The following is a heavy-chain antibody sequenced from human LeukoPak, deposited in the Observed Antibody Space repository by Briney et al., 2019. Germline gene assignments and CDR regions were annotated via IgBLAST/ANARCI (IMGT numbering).Heavy chain of an antibody. D-gene: IGHD3-16*02. CDR2: IYTSGST. Sequence: SETLSLTCTVSGGSISSGSDYWSWIRQPAGKGLEWIGRIYTSGSTNYNPSLKSRVTISVDTSKNQFSLKLSSVTAADTAVYYCARGRHYNYVWGSYLYYFDYWGQGTLVTVSS. V-gene: IGHV4-61*02. J-gene: IGHJ4*02. CDR1: GGSISSGSDY. CDR3: ARGRHYNYVWGSYLYYFDY.